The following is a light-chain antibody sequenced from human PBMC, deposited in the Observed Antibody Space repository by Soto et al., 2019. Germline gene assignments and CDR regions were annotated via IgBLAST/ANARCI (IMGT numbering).Light chain of an antibody. V-gene: IGKV1-27*01. J-gene: IGKJ1*01. CDR1: QGISNY. CDR2: AAS. CDR3: QKYNSAPRT. Sequence: DIQMTQSPSSLSASVGDRVTITCRASQGISNYLAWYQQKPGRVPRLLIYAASTLQSGVPSRFSGSGSGTDFSLTISSLQPEDVATYYCQKYNSAPRTFGQGTKVEIK.